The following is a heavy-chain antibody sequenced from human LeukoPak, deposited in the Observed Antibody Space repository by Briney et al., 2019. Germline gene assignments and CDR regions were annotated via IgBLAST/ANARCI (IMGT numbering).Heavy chain of an antibody. CDR1: GGSFSGYY. J-gene: IGHJ4*02. CDR2: INHSGST. Sequence: SETLSLTCAVYGGSFSGYYWSWIRQPPGKGLEWIGEINHSGSTNYNPSLKSRVTISVDTSKNQFSLKLSSVTAADTAVYYCARPKYYYGSGSFDYWGQGTLVTVSS. V-gene: IGHV4-34*01. D-gene: IGHD3-10*01. CDR3: ARPKYYYGSGSFDY.